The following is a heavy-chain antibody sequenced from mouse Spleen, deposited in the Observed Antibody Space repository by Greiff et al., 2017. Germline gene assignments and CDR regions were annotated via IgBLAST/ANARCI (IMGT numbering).Heavy chain of an antibody. J-gene: IGHJ2*01. Sequence: VKLVESGPGLVAPSQSLSITCTVSGFSLTSYGVDWVRQSPGKGLEWLGVIWGGGSTNYNSALKSRLSISKDNSKSQVFLKMNSLQTDDTAMYYCASGGYDGRYYFDYWGQGTTLTVSS. CDR3: ASGGYDGRYYFDY. D-gene: IGHD2-14*01. V-gene: IGHV2-6*01. CDR2: IWGGGST. CDR1: GFSLTSYG.